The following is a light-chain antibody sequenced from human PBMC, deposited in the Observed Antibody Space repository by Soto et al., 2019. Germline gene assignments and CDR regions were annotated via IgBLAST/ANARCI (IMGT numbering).Light chain of an antibody. CDR1: SGHRTYA. V-gene: IGLV4-69*01. J-gene: IGLJ2*01. Sequence: QPVLTQSPSASASLGASVKLTCTLSSGHRTYAIAWHQQQPEKGPRYLMNLNSDGRHTKGDGIPDRFSGSSSGTERYLTISSLQSEDEADYYCQTWGTGLLVFGGGIKLTVL. CDR3: QTWGTGLLV. CDR2: LNSDGRH.